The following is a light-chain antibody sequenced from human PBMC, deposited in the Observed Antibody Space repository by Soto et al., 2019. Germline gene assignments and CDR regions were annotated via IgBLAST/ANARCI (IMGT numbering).Light chain of an antibody. V-gene: IGLV7-46*01. CDR2: DTS. CDR1: TGAVTSGHY. Sequence: QAVVTQDPSLTVSPGGTVTLTCGSSTGAVTSGHYPYWFQQKPGQAPRTLIYDTSNKHSWTPARFSGSLLGGKAALTLSGAQPEDEAEYYCLLSYSGAREVFGGGNKVNVL. J-gene: IGLJ2*01. CDR3: LLSYSGAREV.